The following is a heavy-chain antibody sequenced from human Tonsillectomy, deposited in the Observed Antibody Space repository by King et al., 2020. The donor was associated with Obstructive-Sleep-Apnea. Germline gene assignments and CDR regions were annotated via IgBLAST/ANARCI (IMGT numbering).Heavy chain of an antibody. CDR2: MNPHSGNT. V-gene: IGHV1-8*01. CDR3: ARGQGLSALDP. J-gene: IGHJ5*02. Sequence: QLVQSGAEVKKPGASVKVSCKASGYTFTRYDIKWVRQGTGQGLEWVGWMNPHSGNTGYAQKFQGRVTMTRNNSITTAYMELSSPRSEDTAVYYCARGQGLSALDPWGQGTLVTVSS. CDR1: GYTFTRYD. D-gene: IGHD3-16*01.